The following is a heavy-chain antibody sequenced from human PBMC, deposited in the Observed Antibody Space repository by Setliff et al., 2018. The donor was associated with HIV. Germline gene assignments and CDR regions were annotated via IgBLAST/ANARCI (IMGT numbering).Heavy chain of an antibody. CDR2: VCYSDNT. CDR3: SRHLSGGRDY. V-gene: IGHV4-39*01. Sequence: SETLSLTCTVSGGSISSGDLCWGWIRQPPGKGLEWIGSVCYSDNTYCSPSLKSRVFISVDTSKNQFSLSLNSVTAADTAIYYCSRHLSGGRDYWGQGTLVTVSS. D-gene: IGHD1-26*01. CDR1: GGSISSGDLC. J-gene: IGHJ4*02.